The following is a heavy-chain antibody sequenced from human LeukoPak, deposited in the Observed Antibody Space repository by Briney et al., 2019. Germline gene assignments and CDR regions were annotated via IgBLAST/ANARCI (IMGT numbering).Heavy chain of an antibody. Sequence: SETLSLTCGVYGGXFSGYYWSWIRQPPGKGLEWIGEINHSGSTNYNPSLKSRVTISVDTSKNQFSLKLSSVTAADTAVYYCARTYCSSTSCFFDYWGQGTLVTVSS. V-gene: IGHV4-34*01. J-gene: IGHJ4*02. CDR3: ARTYCSSTSCFFDY. D-gene: IGHD2-2*01. CDR2: INHSGST. CDR1: GGXFSGYY.